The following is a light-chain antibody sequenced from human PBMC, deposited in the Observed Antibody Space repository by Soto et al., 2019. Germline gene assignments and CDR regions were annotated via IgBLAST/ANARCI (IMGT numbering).Light chain of an antibody. Sequence: QSVLTQPASVSGSPGQSITISCTGTSSDIGGYNYVSWYQHHPGKAPKLMIYEVSNRPSGVSNRFSGSKSGNTASLTISGLQAEDEAYYYCSSLRVFGTGTKVTVL. V-gene: IGLV2-14*01. J-gene: IGLJ1*01. CDR3: SSLRV. CDR1: SSDIGGYNY. CDR2: EVS.